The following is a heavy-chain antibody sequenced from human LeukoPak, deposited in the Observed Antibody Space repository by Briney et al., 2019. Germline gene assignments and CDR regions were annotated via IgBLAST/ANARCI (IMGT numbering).Heavy chain of an antibody. V-gene: IGHV3-48*04. CDR2: ISSSSSTI. J-gene: IGHJ6*03. CDR3: ARDYGSGSLNYYYYYMDV. D-gene: IGHD3-10*01. CDR1: GFTFSSYS. Sequence: TGGSLRLSCAASGFTFSSYSMNWVRQAPGKGLEWVSYISSSSSTIYYADSVKGRFTISRDNAKNSLYLQMNSLRAEDTAVYYCARDYGSGSLNYYYYYMDVWGKGTTVTVSS.